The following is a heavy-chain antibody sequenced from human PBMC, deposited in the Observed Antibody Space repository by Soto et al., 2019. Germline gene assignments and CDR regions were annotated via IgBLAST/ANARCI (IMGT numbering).Heavy chain of an antibody. V-gene: IGHV4-59*01. J-gene: IGHJ3*02. D-gene: IGHD2-2*03. Sequence: SETLSLTCTVSGGSISTYYWAWVRQPPGKGLEWIGYIYNSGSTIYNPSLKSRVTISADTSNNQFSLRLVSVTAADTAVYYCARDGSARPETIWGQGIMVTVSS. CDR1: GGSISTYY. CDR2: IYNSGST. CDR3: ARDGSARPETI.